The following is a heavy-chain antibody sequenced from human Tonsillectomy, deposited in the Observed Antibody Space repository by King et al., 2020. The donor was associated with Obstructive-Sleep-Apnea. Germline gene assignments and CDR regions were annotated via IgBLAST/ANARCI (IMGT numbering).Heavy chain of an antibody. CDR1: GGTFSSYA. CDR3: ARVRVVVEAYGDYGGLDY. Sequence: QLVQSGAEVKKPGSSLRVSCKASGGTFSSYAISWVRQAPGQGLEWMGRIVPILGIANYAQDFQGRVTITADKSTSTAYMELSSLSSEDTALYYCARVRVVVEAYGDYGGLDYWGQGTLVTVSS. D-gene: IGHD4-17*01. CDR2: IVPILGIA. V-gene: IGHV1-69*04. J-gene: IGHJ4*02.